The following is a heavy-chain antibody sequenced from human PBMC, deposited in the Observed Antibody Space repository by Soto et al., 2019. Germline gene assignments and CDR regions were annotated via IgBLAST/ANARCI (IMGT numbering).Heavy chain of an antibody. J-gene: IGHJ5*02. CDR3: ALHQYKGPAANGRFDP. CDR1: GGSISSSSYY. CDR2: IYYSGRT. D-gene: IGHD2-15*01. V-gene: IGHV4-39*01. Sequence: QLQLQESGPGLVKPSETLSLTCTVSGGSISSSSYYWGWIRQPPGKGLEWIGNIYYSGRTYYNPSLKCRVTISVDTSKYQFSLQLRSVTAADTAVYYCALHQYKGPAANGRFDPWGPGTLVTGPS.